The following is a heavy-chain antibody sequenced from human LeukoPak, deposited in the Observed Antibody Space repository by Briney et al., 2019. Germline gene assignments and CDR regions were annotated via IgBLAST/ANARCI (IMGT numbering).Heavy chain of an antibody. D-gene: IGHD6-19*01. V-gene: IGHV3-30*02. CDR2: IRYDGSNK. Sequence: GGSLRLSCAASGFTFSNYGMHWVRQAPGKGLEWVAFIRYDGSNKYYADSVKGRLTISRDNSKNTLFLQMNSLRAEDTAVFSCAKDHSGSGWYFDYWGQGTLVTVSS. J-gene: IGHJ4*02. CDR3: AKDHSGSGWYFDY. CDR1: GFTFSNYG.